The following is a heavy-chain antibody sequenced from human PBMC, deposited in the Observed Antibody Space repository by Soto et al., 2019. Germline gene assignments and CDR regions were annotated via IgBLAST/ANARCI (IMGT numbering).Heavy chain of an antibody. Sequence: GASVKVSCKASGYTFTSNIIHWVRQAPGQRLEWMGWISPASGSTRYSPKFQDRVTITRDTSAATAYMELTSLKSEDTAIYYCARVFEGLGSWGQGTLVTVSS. CDR3: ARVFEGLGS. CDR1: GYTFTSNI. D-gene: IGHD3-10*02. CDR2: ISPASGST. V-gene: IGHV1-3*01. J-gene: IGHJ5*02.